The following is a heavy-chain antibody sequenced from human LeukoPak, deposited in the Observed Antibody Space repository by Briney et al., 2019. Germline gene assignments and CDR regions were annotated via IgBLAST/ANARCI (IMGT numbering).Heavy chain of an antibody. V-gene: IGHV4-34*01. J-gene: IGHJ5*02. CDR3: ARRASIAARTSGFDP. CDR1: GGSFSGYY. D-gene: IGHD6-6*01. CDR2: INHSGST. Sequence: SETLSLTCAVYGGSFSGYYWSWIRQPPGKGLEWIGEINHSGSTNYNPSLKSRVTISVDTSKNQFSLKLSSVTAADTAVYYCARRASIAARTSGFDPWGQGTLVTVSS.